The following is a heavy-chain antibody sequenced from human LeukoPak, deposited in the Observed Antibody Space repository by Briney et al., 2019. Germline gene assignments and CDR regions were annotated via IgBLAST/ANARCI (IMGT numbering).Heavy chain of an antibody. D-gene: IGHD3-10*01. V-gene: IGHV3-30*02. CDR1: GFTFSSYG. CDR2: IRYDGSNK. Sequence: GRSLRLSCAASGFTFSSYGMHWVRQAPGKGLEWVAFIRYDGSNKYYADSVKGRFTISRDNSKNTLYLQMNSLRAEDTAVYYCASFITMVRGVPISPVGFDPWGQGTLVTVSS. J-gene: IGHJ5*02. CDR3: ASFITMVRGVPISPVGFDP.